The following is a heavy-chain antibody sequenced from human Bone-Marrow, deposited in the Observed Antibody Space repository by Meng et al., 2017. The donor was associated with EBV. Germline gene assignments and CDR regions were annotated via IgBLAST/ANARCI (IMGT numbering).Heavy chain of an antibody. V-gene: IGHV4-34*01. CDR2: INHSGST. Sequence: AQVAQWGAGLLTPSETLSPTCAVYGGSFSGYYWSWIRQPPGKGLEWIGEINHSGSTNYNPSLKSRLTISVDTSKSQFSPKLSSVTAADTAVYYCARGGRASARAGVGHDFWGQGTLVTVSS. CDR1: GGSFSGYY. D-gene: IGHD6-6*01. CDR3: ARGGRASARAGVGHDF. J-gene: IGHJ4*02.